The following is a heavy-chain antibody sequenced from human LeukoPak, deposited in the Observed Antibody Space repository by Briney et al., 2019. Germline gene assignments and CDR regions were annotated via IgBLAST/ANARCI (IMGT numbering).Heavy chain of an antibody. V-gene: IGHV4-59*08. CDR3: ARSRSSVDYTFDY. CDR2: IYYSGSI. D-gene: IGHD4-11*01. CDR1: GGSINSYY. J-gene: IGHJ4*02. Sequence: SETLSLTCTVSGGSINSYYWSWIRQPPGKGLEWIGYIYYSGSINYNPSLKSRVTISVDTSKNQLSLKLSSVTAADTAVYYCARSRSSVDYTFDYWGQGTLVTVSS.